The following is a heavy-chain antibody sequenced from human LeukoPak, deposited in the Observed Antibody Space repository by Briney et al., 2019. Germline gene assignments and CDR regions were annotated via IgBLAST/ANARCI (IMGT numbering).Heavy chain of an antibody. CDR1: GYSFNGYY. V-gene: IGHV1-2*02. CDR3: ARVSLDYYENFHAFDI. CDR2: INPKGGGT. D-gene: IGHD3-16*01. Sequence: ASVTVSCKASGYSFNGYYIHWVRQAPGQGLEWMGWINPKGGGTKYAQKFKGRVTMTRDRPIITAYMELSRLRFDDTAVYYCARVSLDYYENFHAFDIWGQGTTLTVSS. J-gene: IGHJ3*02.